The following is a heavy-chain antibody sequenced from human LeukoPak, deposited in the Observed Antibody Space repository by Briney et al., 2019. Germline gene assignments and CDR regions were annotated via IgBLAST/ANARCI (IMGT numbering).Heavy chain of an antibody. J-gene: IGHJ4*02. CDR2: IKQDGSGK. V-gene: IGHV3-7*01. D-gene: IGHD1-14*01. Sequence: PGGSLRLSCAASGFTFSIHWMNWVRQAPGKGLEWVANIKQDGSGKYYVDSVKGRFTISRDNAKKSLYLQMNSLRAEDTAVYYCARDSDHIDGANFDYWGQGTLVTVSS. CDR1: GFTFSIHW. CDR3: ARDSDHIDGANFDY.